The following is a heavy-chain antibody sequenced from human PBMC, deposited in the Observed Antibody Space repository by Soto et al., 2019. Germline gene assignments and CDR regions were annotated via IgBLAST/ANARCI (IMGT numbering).Heavy chain of an antibody. CDR2: ISGSGSST. V-gene: IGHV3-23*01. J-gene: IGHJ4*02. CDR3: AKGGEVVATTRSSFDY. Sequence: EVQLLESGGGLVQPGGSLRLSCAASGFTFSSYAMNWVRQAPGKGLEWVSGISGSGSSTYYTDSVKGRFTISRDNSKNPLYLQMNSPRAEDTAVYYCAKGGEVVATTRSSFDYWGQGTLVTVSS. D-gene: IGHD2-15*01. CDR1: GFTFSSYA.